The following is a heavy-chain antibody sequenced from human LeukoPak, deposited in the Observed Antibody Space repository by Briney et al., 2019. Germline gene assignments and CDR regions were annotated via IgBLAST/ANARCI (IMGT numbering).Heavy chain of an antibody. V-gene: IGHV4-59*01. CDR2: IYYSGST. Sequence: PSETLSLTCTVSGGSISSYYWGWIRQPPGKGLEWIGYIYYSGSTNYNPSLKSRVTISVDTSKNQFSLKLSSVTAADTAVYYCARDMYDFWSGYWVGWFDPWGQGTLVTVSS. D-gene: IGHD3-3*01. J-gene: IGHJ5*02. CDR3: ARDMYDFWSGYWVGWFDP. CDR1: GGSISSYY.